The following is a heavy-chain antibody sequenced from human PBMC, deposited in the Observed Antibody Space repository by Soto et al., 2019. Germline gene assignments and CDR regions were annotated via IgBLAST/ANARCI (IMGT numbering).Heavy chain of an antibody. CDR1: GYTFTSYY. Sequence: ASVKVSCKASGYTFTSYYMHWVRQAPGQGLEWMGIINPSGGSTSYAQKFQGRVTMTRDTSTSTVYMELSSLRSEDTAVYYCAAKSNCSGGSCYDAFDIWGQGTMVTVSS. CDR3: AAKSNCSGGSCYDAFDI. D-gene: IGHD2-15*01. V-gene: IGHV1-46*01. CDR2: INPSGGST. J-gene: IGHJ3*02.